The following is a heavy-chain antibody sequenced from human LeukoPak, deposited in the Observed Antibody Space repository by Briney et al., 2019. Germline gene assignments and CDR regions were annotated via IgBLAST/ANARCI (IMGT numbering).Heavy chain of an antibody. J-gene: IGHJ4*02. CDR2: VGISSGNT. CDR3: ERDTKYAFDN. Sequence: GGSLRLSCAASGFTFNDYSMNWVRQAPGKGLEWISYVGISSGNTKYADSVKGRFTISGDKAKNSLYLQMNSLRVEDTAVYYCERDTKYAFDNWGQGTLVTVSS. V-gene: IGHV3-48*01. CDR1: GFTFNDYS. D-gene: IGHD2-2*01.